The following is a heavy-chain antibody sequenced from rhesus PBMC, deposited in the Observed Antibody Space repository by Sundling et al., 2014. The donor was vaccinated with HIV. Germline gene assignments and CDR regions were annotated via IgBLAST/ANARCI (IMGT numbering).Heavy chain of an antibody. CDR1: GGSINDYYY. CDR2: IFGNSAHT. D-gene: IGHD2-21*01. J-gene: IGHJ4*01. Sequence: QVQLQESGPGLVKPWETLSLTCAVSGGSINDYYYWNWIRQTPEKGLEWIGNIFGNSAHTYFNPSLKSRVAISKDTSKNQFFLNLRSVTAADSAVYSCARDGYCTGSYCYPFDYWGQGVLVTVSS. V-gene: IGHV4S9*01. CDR3: ARDGYCTGSYCYPFDY.